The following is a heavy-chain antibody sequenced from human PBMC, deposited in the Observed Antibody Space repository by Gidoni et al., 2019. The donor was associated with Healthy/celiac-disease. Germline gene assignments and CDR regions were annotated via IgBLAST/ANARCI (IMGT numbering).Heavy chain of an antibody. D-gene: IGHD1-26*01. CDR3: ARTRSPSGSYYWFDP. V-gene: IGHV1-3*01. J-gene: IGHJ5*02. CDR2: INAGNGNT. Sequence: QVQLVQSGAEVKKPGASVKVSCKASGYTFTSYAMHWVRQAPGQRLEWMGWINAGNGNTKYSQKFQGRVTITRDTSASTAYMELSSLRSEDTAVYYCARTRSPSGSYYWFDPWGQGTLVTVSS. CDR1: GYTFTSYA.